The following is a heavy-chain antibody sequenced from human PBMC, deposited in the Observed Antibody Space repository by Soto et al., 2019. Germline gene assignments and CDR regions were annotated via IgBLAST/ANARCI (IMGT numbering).Heavy chain of an antibody. D-gene: IGHD3-3*01. CDR1: GGTFSSYA. CDR3: ARVRYYDFWSGYYTGWFDP. Sequence: SVKVSCKASGGTFSSYAISWVRQAPGQGLEWMGGIIPIFGTANYARKFQGRVTITADKSTSTAYMELSSLRSEDTAVYYCARVRYYDFWSGYYTGWFDPWGQGTLVTVSS. CDR2: IIPIFGTA. V-gene: IGHV1-69*06. J-gene: IGHJ5*02.